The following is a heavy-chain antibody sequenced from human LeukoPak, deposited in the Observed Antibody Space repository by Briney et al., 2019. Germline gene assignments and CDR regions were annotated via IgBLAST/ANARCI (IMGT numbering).Heavy chain of an antibody. CDR2: INHSGST. V-gene: IGHV4-34*01. CDR3: VRGEDDFWSGYSRLAYFQH. CDR1: GGSFGGYY. Sequence: SETLSLTCAVYGGSFGGYYWSWIRQPPGKGLEWTGEINHSGSTNYNPSLKSRVTISVDTSKNQFSLKLSSVTAADTAVYYCVRGEDDFWSGYSRLAYFQHWGQGTLVTVSS. J-gene: IGHJ1*01. D-gene: IGHD3-3*01.